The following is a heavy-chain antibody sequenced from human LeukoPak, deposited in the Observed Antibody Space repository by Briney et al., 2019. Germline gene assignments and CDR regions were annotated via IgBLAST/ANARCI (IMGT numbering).Heavy chain of an antibody. CDR1: GFTFSSYT. CDR2: ISSSYTYI. J-gene: IGHJ6*03. Sequence: GGSLRLSCAASGFTFSSYTMNWVRQAPGKGLEWVSSISSSYTYIYYADSVKGRFTISRDNVKNSLYLQMNSLRAEDTAVYYCARGKGYYYYYYMDVWGKGTTVTVSS. CDR3: ARGKGYYYYYYMDV. V-gene: IGHV3-21*01.